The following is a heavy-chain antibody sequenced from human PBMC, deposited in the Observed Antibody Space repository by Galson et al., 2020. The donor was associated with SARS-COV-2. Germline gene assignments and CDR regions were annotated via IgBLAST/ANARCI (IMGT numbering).Heavy chain of an antibody. CDR2: IDWDDDK. D-gene: IGHD4-17*01. J-gene: IGHJ4*02. CDR3: ARMLTTVTAYDY. Sequence: SGPTLEKPTQTLTLTCTFSGFSLSTSGMCVIWIRQPPGKALEWLARIDWDDDKYYSTSLKTRLTISKDTSKNQVVLTMTNMDPVDTATYYCARMLTTVTAYDYWGQGTLVTVSS. V-gene: IGHV2-70*11. CDR1: GFSLSTSGMC.